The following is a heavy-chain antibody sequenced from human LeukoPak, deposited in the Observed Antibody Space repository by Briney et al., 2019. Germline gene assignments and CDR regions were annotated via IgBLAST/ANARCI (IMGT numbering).Heavy chain of an antibody. Sequence: PGGSLRLSCAAPGFTFTDFYTSWIRQAPGKGLEWVSYISSSGTTIYYADSVMGRFTISRDNAKNSLYLQMNSLRAEDTAVYYCARALTGFIPGNWGQGTLVTVSS. CDR3: ARALTGFIPGN. CDR2: ISSSGTTI. CDR1: GFTFTDFY. D-gene: IGHD3-9*01. J-gene: IGHJ4*02. V-gene: IGHV3-11*01.